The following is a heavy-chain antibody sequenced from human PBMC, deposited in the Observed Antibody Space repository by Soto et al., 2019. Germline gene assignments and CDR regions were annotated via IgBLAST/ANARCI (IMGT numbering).Heavy chain of an antibody. CDR3: ARDSRRRTDSGTRPLYYFDY. CDR1: GGSIGSGDYY. V-gene: IGHV4-30-4*01. J-gene: IGHJ4*02. Sequence: QVQLKESGPGLVKPSQTLSLTCSVSGGSIGSGDYYWSWVRQSPGKGLEWIGYIYYTGNTSYNPCLGSRVTLSVATSLNQLPQRLSDVTVADTAVYYCARDSRRRTDSGTRPLYYFDYWGQGTLVTVSS. CDR2: IYYTGNT. D-gene: IGHD1-26*01.